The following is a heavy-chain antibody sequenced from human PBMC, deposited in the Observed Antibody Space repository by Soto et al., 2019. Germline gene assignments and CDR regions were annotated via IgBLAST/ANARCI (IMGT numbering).Heavy chain of an antibody. D-gene: IGHD1-1*01. J-gene: IGHJ5*02. V-gene: IGHV4-59*01. Sequence: SETLSLTCTVSGGSISSYYWSWIRQPPGKGLEWIGYIYYSGSTNYNPSLKSRVTISVDTSKNQFSLKLSSVTAADTAVYYCARRSWDNWNDYHDWFDPWGQGTLVTVSS. CDR1: GGSISSYY. CDR3: ARRSWDNWNDYHDWFDP. CDR2: IYYSGST.